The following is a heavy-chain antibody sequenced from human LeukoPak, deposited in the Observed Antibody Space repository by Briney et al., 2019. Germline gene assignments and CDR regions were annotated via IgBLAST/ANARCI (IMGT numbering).Heavy chain of an antibody. D-gene: IGHD3-16*02. V-gene: IGHV3-48*03. CDR1: GFTFSSYE. CDR2: ISSSGSTI. CDR3: AKETTPIITFGGVIRGAVY. J-gene: IGHJ4*02. Sequence: GGSLRLSCAASGFTFSSYEMNWVRQAPGKGLEWVSYISSSGSTIYYADSVKGRFTISRDNAKNSLYLQMNSLRAEDTAVYYCAKETTPIITFGGVIRGAVYWGQGTLVTVSS.